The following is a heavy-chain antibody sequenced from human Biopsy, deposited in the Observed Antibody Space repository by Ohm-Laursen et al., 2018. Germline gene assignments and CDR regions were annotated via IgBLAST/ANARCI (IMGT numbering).Heavy chain of an antibody. CDR1: GFILNNYG. Sequence: SLRLSCAASGFILNNYGLSCFRQSPVNGLEWVSAIRVRGLTTFYTYSLKGRFTISRDNSKNTLSLQMNSLRAEDTAIYYCTCRYGDSPLWGQGTMVTVSS. CDR2: IRVRGLTT. J-gene: IGHJ3*01. D-gene: IGHD4-17*01. CDR3: TCRYGDSPL. V-gene: IGHV3-23*01.